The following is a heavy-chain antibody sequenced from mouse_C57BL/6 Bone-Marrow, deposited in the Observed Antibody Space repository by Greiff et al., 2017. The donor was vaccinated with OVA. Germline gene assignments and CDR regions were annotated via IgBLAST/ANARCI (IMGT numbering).Heavy chain of an antibody. V-gene: IGHV1-9*01. Sequence: QVQLQQSGAELMKPGASVKLSCKATGYTFTGYWIEWVKQRPGHGLEWIGEILPGSGITNYNEKFKGKATFTADTSSNTAYMQLSSQTTEDSAICYCARKHYYGSSFPSWYFDVWGTGTTVTVSS. CDR3: ARKHYYGSSFPSWYFDV. CDR1: GYTFTGYW. CDR2: ILPGSGIT. J-gene: IGHJ1*03. D-gene: IGHD1-1*01.